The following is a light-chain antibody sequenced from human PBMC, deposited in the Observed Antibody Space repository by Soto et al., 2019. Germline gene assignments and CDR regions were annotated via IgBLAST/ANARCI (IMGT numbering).Light chain of an antibody. V-gene: IGLV2-8*01. CDR3: SSFAVSNNVV. Sequence: QSALTQPPSASGSPGLSVTISCTGTSSDVGGHNSVSWYQQHPGKAPKLMIYDVTKRPSGVPDRFSGSKSGNTASLTVSGLQAEDEADYYCSSFAVSNNVVFGGGTKVTVL. J-gene: IGLJ2*01. CDR2: DVT. CDR1: SSDVGGHNS.